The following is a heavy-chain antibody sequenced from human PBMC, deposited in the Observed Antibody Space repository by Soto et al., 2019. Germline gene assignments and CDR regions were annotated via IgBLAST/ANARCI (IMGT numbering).Heavy chain of an antibody. D-gene: IGHD6-19*01. CDR1: GGTFSSDA. V-gene: IGHV1-69*13. J-gene: IGHJ4*02. CDR2: LIPILGTT. Sequence: SVKVSCKASGGTFSSDAVSWVRQAPGQGLEWMGGLIPILGTTHYAQKFQGRVTITADESTNTAYMELSSLRFDDTAVYYCARDSRYVSGWSNDYRGQGTRLTVSS. CDR3: ARDSRYVSGWSNDY.